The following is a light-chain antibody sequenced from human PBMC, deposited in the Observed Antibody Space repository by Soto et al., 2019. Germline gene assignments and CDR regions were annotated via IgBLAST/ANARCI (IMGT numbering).Light chain of an antibody. CDR1: QSVSSY. V-gene: IGKV3-20*01. J-gene: IGKJ3*01. Sequence: EIVMTQSPSTLSVSPGERATLSCRASQSVSSYLAWYQQKPGQAPRLLIYGASSRATGIPDRFSGSGSGTDFTLTISRLEPEDFAVHYCQQYGSSPYAFGPGTKVDIK. CDR3: QQYGSSPYA. CDR2: GAS.